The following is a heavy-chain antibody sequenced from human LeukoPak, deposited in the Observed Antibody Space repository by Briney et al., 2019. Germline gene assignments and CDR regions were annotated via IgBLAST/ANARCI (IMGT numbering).Heavy chain of an antibody. Sequence: ASVKVSCKASGYTFTSYGISWVRQAPGQGLEWMGWISAYNGNTNYAQKLQGRVTMTTDTSTSTAYMELRSLRSDDTAVYYCARVRRYCYDSSGPADYWGQGTLVTVSS. CDR3: ARVRRYCYDSSGPADY. D-gene: IGHD3-22*01. J-gene: IGHJ4*02. V-gene: IGHV1-18*01. CDR2: ISAYNGNT. CDR1: GYTFTSYG.